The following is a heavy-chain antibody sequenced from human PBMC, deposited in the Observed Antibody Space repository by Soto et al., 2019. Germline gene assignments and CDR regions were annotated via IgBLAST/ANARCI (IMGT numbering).Heavy chain of an antibody. CDR1: GFTFSSYG. CDR2: ISYDGSNK. J-gene: IGHJ3*02. Sequence: GGSLRLSCAASGFTFSSYGMHWVRQAPGKGLEWVAVISYDGSNKYYADSVKGRFTISRDNSKNTLYLQMNSLRAEDTAVYYCAKGGVYDAFDIWGQGTMVTVSS. D-gene: IGHD3-10*01. V-gene: IGHV3-30*18. CDR3: AKGGVYDAFDI.